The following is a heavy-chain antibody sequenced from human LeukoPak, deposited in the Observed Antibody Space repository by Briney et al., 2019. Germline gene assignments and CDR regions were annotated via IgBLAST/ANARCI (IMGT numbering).Heavy chain of an antibody. CDR2: IKRKTDGGTT. J-gene: IGHJ5*02. D-gene: IGHD4-17*01. Sequence: GGSLRLSCAASGFTFSNAWMSWVRQAPGKGLEWVGLIKRKTDGGTTDYAAPVKGRFTISRDDSKNTLYLQMNSLKTEDTALYSCTWDGDYGIWFDPWGQGTLVAVSS. V-gene: IGHV3-15*01. CDR3: TWDGDYGIWFDP. CDR1: GFTFSNAW.